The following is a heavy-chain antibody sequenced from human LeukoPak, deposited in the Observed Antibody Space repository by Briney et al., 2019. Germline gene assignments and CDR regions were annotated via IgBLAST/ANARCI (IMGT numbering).Heavy chain of an antibody. CDR1: GASISSYY. J-gene: IGHJ4*02. V-gene: IGHV4-59*01. CDR2: IYYSGSA. Sequence: PSETLSLTCTVSGASISSYYWSWIRQPPGKRLEWIGYIYYSGSANYNPSLKSRVTISVDTSKNQFSLKLSSVTAADTAVYYCASGIYYTIFDYWGQGTLVTVSS. D-gene: IGHD3-10*01. CDR3: ASGIYYTIFDY.